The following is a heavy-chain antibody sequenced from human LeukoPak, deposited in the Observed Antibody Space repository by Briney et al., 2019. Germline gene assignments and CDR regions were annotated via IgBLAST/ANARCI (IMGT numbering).Heavy chain of an antibody. J-gene: IGHJ5*02. D-gene: IGHD6-13*01. Sequence: GGSPRLSCAASGFTFSSYAMSWVRQAPGKGLEWVSTISGGGVTTYYADSVKGRLTISRDNSKNTVSLQMNSLRDDDTAVYFCARESPVAAVGRSWFDPWGQGTLVTVSS. CDR1: GFTFSSYA. CDR3: ARESPVAAVGRSWFDP. V-gene: IGHV3-23*01. CDR2: ISGGGVTT.